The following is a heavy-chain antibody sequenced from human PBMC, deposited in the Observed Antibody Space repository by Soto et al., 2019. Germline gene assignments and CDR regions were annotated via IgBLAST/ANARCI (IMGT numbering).Heavy chain of an antibody. Sequence: ASVKVSCKASGYTFTSYGISWVRQAPGQGLEWMGWISAYNGNTNYAQKLQGRVTMTTDTSTSTAYMELRSLRSDDTAVYYCARAHTWELLLGYYYYYGMDVWGQGTTVTVSS. CDR1: GYTFTSYG. CDR2: ISAYNGNT. CDR3: ARAHTWELLLGYYYYYGMDV. D-gene: IGHD1-26*01. J-gene: IGHJ6*02. V-gene: IGHV1-18*01.